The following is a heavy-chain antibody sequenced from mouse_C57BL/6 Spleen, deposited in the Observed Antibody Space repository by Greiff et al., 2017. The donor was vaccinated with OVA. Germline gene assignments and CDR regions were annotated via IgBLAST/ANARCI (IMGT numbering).Heavy chain of an antibody. V-gene: IGHV1-53*01. CDR2: INPSNGGT. J-gene: IGHJ4*01. CDR3: ARWEFITTVGSYYYAMDY. D-gene: IGHD1-1*01. CDR1: GYTFTSYW. Sequence: QVQLQQPGTELVKPGASVKLSCKASGYTFTSYWMHWVKQRPGQGLEWIGNINPSNGGTNYNEKFKSKATLTVDKSSSTAYMQLSSLTSEDSAVYYCARWEFITTVGSYYYAMDYWGQGTTVTVSS.